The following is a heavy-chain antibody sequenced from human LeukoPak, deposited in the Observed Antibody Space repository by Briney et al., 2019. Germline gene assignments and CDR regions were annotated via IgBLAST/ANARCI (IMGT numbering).Heavy chain of an antibody. D-gene: IGHD3-10*01. V-gene: IGHV4-39*07. CDR1: GGSISSSSYY. CDR2: IYYSGST. Sequence: SETLSLTCTVSGGSISSSSYYWGWIRQPPGKGLEWIGSIYYSGSTYYNPSLKSRVTISVDTSKNQFSLKLSSVTAADTAVYYCASQPLWFGELFYWGQGTLVTVSS. J-gene: IGHJ4*02. CDR3: ASQPLWFGELFY.